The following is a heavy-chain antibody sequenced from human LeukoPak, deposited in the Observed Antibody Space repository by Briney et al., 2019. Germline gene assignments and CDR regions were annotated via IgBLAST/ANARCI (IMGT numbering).Heavy chain of an antibody. D-gene: IGHD3-16*01. CDR2: IYPADSDT. CDR1: GYTFTIYW. CDR3: ARGWRGSLYDPADH. J-gene: IGHJ5*02. V-gene: IGHV5-51*01. Sequence: GESLKISCKASGYTFTIYWIGWVRPMSGRGLEWMALIYPADSDTKYSPSFQGQVTISVDKSINTAYVQWSSLKASDTAMYYCARGWRGSLYDPADHWGQGALVTVSP.